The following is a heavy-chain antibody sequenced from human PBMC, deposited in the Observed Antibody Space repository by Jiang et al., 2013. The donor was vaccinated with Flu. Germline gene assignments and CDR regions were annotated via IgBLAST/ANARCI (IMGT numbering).Heavy chain of an antibody. V-gene: IGHV3-48*03. CDR2: ITSSGNTI. Sequence: SSYEMNWVRQAPGKGLEWVSYITSSGNTIYYADSVKGRFTISRDNAKNSVYLQMNSLRAEDTAVYYCARVVDNYYYYYYMDVWGKGTTVTVSS. J-gene: IGHJ6*03. D-gene: IGHD6-6*01. CDR1: SSYE. CDR3: ARVVDNYYYYYYMDV.